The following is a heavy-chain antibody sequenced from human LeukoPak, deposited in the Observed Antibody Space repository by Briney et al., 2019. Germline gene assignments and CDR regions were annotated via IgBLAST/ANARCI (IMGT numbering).Heavy chain of an antibody. V-gene: IGHV4-4*07. Sequence: SETLSLTCTVYGDSISSYYWSWIRQPAGKGLEWIRRIYTSGSTNYNPSLKSRVTMSVDTSKNQFSLKLSSVTAADTAVYYCASSNGPFDNWFDPWGQGNLVTVSS. CDR1: GDSISSYY. J-gene: IGHJ5*02. CDR2: IYTSGST. CDR3: ASSNGPFDNWFDP.